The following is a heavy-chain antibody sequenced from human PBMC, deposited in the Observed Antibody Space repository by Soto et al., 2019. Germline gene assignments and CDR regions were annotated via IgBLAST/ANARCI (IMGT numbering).Heavy chain of an antibody. J-gene: IGHJ5*01. D-gene: IGHD2-21*01. CDR1: GFSFSNYA. V-gene: IGHV3-23*01. Sequence: EVQLLESGGDLVQPGGSLRVSCVASGFSFSNYAMSWVRQAPGKGLEWVSGIRGSGTETHYADSVKGRFTISRDNSKNSGYLERHTLHVVDTAVYNCARSDGAEGVVWLDTWG. CDR3: ARSDGAEGVVWLDT. CDR2: IRGSGTET.